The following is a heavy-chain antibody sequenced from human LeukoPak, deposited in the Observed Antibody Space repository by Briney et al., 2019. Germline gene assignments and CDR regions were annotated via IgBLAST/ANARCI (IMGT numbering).Heavy chain of an antibody. CDR2: IYYSGST. CDR3: ARIVGFTIDY. D-gene: IGHD3-22*01. Sequence: SETLSLTCTVPGGSISSYYWSWIRQPPGKGLEWIGYIYYSGSTNYNPSLKSRVTISVDTSKNQFSLKLSSVTAADTAVYYCARIVGFTIDYWGQGTLVTVSS. V-gene: IGHV4-59*01. CDR1: GGSISSYY. J-gene: IGHJ4*02.